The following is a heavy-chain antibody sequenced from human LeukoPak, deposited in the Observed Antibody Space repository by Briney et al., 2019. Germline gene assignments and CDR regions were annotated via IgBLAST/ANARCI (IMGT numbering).Heavy chain of an antibody. CDR2: INHSGST. CDR3: ARDDYAGTTISLFGIVNNWFDP. Sequence: SETLSLTCAVYGGSFSGYYWSWIRQPPGKGLEWIGEINHSGSTNYNPSLKSRVTISVGTSNNQFSLKLSSVTAADTAVYYCARDDYAGTTISLFGIVNNWFDPWGQGTLVTVSS. CDR1: GGSFSGYY. D-gene: IGHD3-3*01. J-gene: IGHJ5*02. V-gene: IGHV4-34*01.